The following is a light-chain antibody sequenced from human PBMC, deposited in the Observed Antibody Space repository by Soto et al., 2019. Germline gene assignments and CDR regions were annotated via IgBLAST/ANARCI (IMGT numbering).Light chain of an antibody. Sequence: EVVLTQSPATLALSPGERATLSCRASQSVSSSLAWFQQKSGQPPRLLIYDVSKRATGIPARFSGSGSGTDFTLTISRLEPEDIAVYYCQQRSSWPLTFGGGTKVEIK. V-gene: IGKV3-11*01. J-gene: IGKJ4*01. CDR2: DVS. CDR1: QSVSSS. CDR3: QQRSSWPLT.